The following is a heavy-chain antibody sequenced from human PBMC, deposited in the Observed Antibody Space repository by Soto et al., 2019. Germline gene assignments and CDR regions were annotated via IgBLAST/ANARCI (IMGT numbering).Heavy chain of an antibody. J-gene: IGHJ6*02. CDR3: ARDYYRFNSGYGFSMDV. D-gene: IGHD5-12*01. CDR2: ISYDGSNK. Sequence: GGSLRLSCAASAFTFSSYAMHWVRQAPGKGLEWVAVISYDGSNKYYADSVKGRFTISRDNSKNTLYLQMNSLRAEDTAVYYCARDYYRFNSGYGFSMDVWGQGTTVTV. CDR1: AFTFSSYA. V-gene: IGHV3-30-3*01.